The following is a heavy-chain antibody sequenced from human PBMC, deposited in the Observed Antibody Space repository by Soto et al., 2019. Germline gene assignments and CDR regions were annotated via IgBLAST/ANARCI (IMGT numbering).Heavy chain of an antibody. V-gene: IGHV1-3*01. CDR1: GYTFTSYA. CDR3: ARGWASYYYGSGSYLALHWFDP. D-gene: IGHD3-10*01. J-gene: IGHJ5*02. Sequence: QVQLVQSGAEVKKPGASVKVSCKASGYTFTSYAMHWVRQAPGQRLEWMGWINAGNGNTKYSQKFKGRVTITRDTSASTAYMELSSLRSEDTAVYYCARGWASYYYGSGSYLALHWFDPWGQGTLVTVSS. CDR2: INAGNGNT.